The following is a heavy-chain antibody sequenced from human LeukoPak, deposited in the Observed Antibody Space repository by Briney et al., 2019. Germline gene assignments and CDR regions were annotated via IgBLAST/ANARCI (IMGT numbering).Heavy chain of an antibody. CDR3: AKDLLAVTAPKAYFDF. CDR1: GFIFSSSG. CDR2: ISYDGSEK. J-gene: IGHJ4*02. D-gene: IGHD2-21*02. Sequence: PGGSLRLSCTVSGFIFSSSGIHWGRQAPGKGLVWVAGISYDGSEKYYAESVKGRFTISRDYSKTTVYLQMNSLEIEDTAVYYCAKDLLAVTAPKAYFDFWGQGTLVTVSS. V-gene: IGHV3-30*18.